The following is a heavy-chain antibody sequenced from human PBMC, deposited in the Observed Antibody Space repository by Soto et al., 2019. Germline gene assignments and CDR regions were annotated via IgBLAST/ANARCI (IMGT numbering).Heavy chain of an antibody. D-gene: IGHD2-2*01. J-gene: IGHJ6*02. CDR1: GHSFTSYW. CDR3: TMVPAANIYYYYGMDV. Sequence: GESLKISCKGSGHSFTSYWIAWVRQMPGKGLEWMGIIYPGDSNIRYSPSFQGQVTISADKSISTAYLQWSSLKASDTAVYYCTMVPAANIYYYYGMDVWGQGTTVTVSS. V-gene: IGHV5-51*01. CDR2: IYPGDSNI.